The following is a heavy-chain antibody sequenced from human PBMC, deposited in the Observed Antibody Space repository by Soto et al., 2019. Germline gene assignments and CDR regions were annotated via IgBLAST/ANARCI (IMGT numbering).Heavy chain of an antibody. Sequence: GGSLRLSCAASGFTVSSNYMSWVRQAPGKGLEWVGRIKSKTDGGTTDYAAPVKGRFTISRDDSKNTLYLQMNSLKTEDTAVYYCSSFYYYYMDVWGKGTTVTVSS. CDR2: IKSKTDGGTT. J-gene: IGHJ6*03. CDR3: SSFYYYYMDV. V-gene: IGHV3-15*01. CDR1: GFTVSSNY.